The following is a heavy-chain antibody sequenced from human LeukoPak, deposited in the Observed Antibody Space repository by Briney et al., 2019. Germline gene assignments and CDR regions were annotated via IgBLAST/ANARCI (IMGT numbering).Heavy chain of an antibody. Sequence: SETLSLTCAVSGGSISSGGYSWGWIRQPPGKGLEWIGYIYYSGSTYYNPSLKSRVTISVDTSKNQFSLKLSSVTAADTAVYYCARAVAGTNLDYWGQGTLVTVSS. CDR1: GGSISSGGYS. J-gene: IGHJ4*02. CDR2: IYYSGST. CDR3: ARAVAGTNLDY. V-gene: IGHV4-30-4*07. D-gene: IGHD6-19*01.